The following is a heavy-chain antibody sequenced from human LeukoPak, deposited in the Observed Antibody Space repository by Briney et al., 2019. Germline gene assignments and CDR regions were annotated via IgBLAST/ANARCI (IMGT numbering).Heavy chain of an antibody. CDR1: GFTFGDFG. Sequence: GRSLRLSCAAAGFTFGDFGMHWVRQAPGKGLEWVALIWKDGSDEFYADSVKGRFTISRDNSRNTLSLQMNSLRGEDTAVYYCAREEAFQLEASLDQWGQGTLVTVSS. J-gene: IGHJ4*02. D-gene: IGHD3-3*01. CDR2: IWKDGSDE. CDR3: AREEAFQLEASLDQ. V-gene: IGHV3-33*01.